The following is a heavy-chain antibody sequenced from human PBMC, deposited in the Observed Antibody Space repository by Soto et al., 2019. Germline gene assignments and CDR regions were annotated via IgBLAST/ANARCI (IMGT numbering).Heavy chain of an antibody. V-gene: IGHV4-59*01. CDR1: GGSISSYY. Sequence: SETLSLTCTVSGGSISSYYWSWIRQPPGKGLEWIGYIYYSGSTNYNPSLKSRVTISVDTSKNQFSLKLSSVTAADTAVYYCARFYSNSIYYYYYYMDVWSRGTTVTVSS. J-gene: IGHJ6*03. CDR2: IYYSGST. CDR3: ARFYSNSIYYYYYYMDV. D-gene: IGHD6-6*01.